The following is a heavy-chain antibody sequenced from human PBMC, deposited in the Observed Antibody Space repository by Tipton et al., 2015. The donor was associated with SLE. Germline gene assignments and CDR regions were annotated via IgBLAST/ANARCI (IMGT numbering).Heavy chain of an antibody. J-gene: IGHJ4*02. CDR1: GGSISESTYS. CDR2: MYFSGST. D-gene: IGHD6-19*01. Sequence: TLSLTCTVSGGSISESTYSWDWIRQAPGKGLEWIGSMYFSGSTYYNPFLRSRVTISADTSKNQFSLKLSSVTAADTAVYYCARVGHSSGWGVMFDFWGQGALVTVSS. CDR3: ARVGHSSGWGVMFDF. V-gene: IGHV4-39*07.